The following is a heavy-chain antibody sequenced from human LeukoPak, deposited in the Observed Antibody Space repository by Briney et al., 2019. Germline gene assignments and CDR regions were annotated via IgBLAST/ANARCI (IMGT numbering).Heavy chain of an antibody. V-gene: IGHV1-69*05. Sequence: SVKVSCKASGGTFSSYAISWVRQAPGQGLEWMGGIIPIFGTANYAQKFQGRVTITTDESTSTAYMELSSLRSEDTAVYYCASCAFWSGYPPSSLDYYYYYMDVWGKGTTVTVSS. CDR3: ASCAFWSGYPPSSLDYYYYYMDV. CDR1: GGTFSSYA. J-gene: IGHJ6*03. D-gene: IGHD3-3*01. CDR2: IIPIFGTA.